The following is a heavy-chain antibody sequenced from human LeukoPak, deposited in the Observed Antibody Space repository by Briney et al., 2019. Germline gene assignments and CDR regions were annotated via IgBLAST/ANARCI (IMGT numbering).Heavy chain of an antibody. V-gene: IGHV1-8*03. CDR1: GYIFTSYD. D-gene: IGHD2-2*01. CDR2: MNPNSGNT. CDR3: ARGNPQLLIDI. Sequence: GASVKVSCKASGYIFTSYDINWVRQATGQGLEWMGWMNPNSGNTGYAQKFQGRVTITRNTSISTAYMELSSLRSEDTAVYYCARGNPQLLIDIWGQGTMVTVSS. J-gene: IGHJ3*02.